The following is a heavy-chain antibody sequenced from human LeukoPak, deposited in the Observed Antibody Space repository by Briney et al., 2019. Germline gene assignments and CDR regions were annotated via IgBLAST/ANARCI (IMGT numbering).Heavy chain of an antibody. CDR3: ARDSGGSPWGYFQH. CDR1: GFTFSSYG. V-gene: IGHV3-30*03. D-gene: IGHD2-15*01. J-gene: IGHJ1*01. CDR2: ISYDGSNK. Sequence: GRSLRLSCAASGFTFSSYGMHWVRQAPGKGLEWVAVISYDGSNKYYADSVKGRFTISRDNSKNTLYLQMNSLRAEDTAVYYCARDSGGSPWGYFQHWGQGTLVTVSS.